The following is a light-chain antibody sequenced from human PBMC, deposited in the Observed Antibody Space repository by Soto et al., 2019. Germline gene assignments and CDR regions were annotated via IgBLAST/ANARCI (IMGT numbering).Light chain of an antibody. CDR1: QSVSSY. CDR3: QQRSNWPPMYT. J-gene: IGKJ2*01. CDR2: AAS. Sequence: EIVLTQSPATLSLSPGERATLSCRASQSVSSYLAWYQQNPGQAPRLLIYAASNRATGIPARFSGSGSGTDFTITISSLETEDFAVYYCQQRSNWPPMYTFGQGTKLEIK. V-gene: IGKV3-11*01.